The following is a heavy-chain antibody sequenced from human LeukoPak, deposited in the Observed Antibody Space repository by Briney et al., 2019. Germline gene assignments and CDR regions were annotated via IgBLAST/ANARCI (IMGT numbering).Heavy chain of an antibody. CDR3: TRDTVGYDFWSGYSEY. D-gene: IGHD3-3*01. CDR2: IRSKAYGGTT. J-gene: IGHJ4*02. Sequence: GGSLRLSCTGSGFTFGDYAMSWVRQAPGKGQEWVCFIRSKAYGGTTDYAASVKGRFTISRDDSKSIAYLQMNSLKTDDTAEYYCTRDTVGYDFWSGYSEYWGQGTLVTVSS. V-gene: IGHV3-49*04. CDR1: GFTFGDYA.